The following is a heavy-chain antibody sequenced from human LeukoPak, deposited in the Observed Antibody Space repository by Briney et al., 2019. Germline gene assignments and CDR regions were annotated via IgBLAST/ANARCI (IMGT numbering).Heavy chain of an antibody. Sequence: GGSLRLSCAASGFTFSTYAMNWVRQAPGKGLEWVSAISGNGINTYYADSVKGRFTISRDNAKKSLYLQMNSLRAEDTAVYYCARDYDILTGYFRGGFDYWGQGTLVTVSS. CDR1: GFTFSTYA. D-gene: IGHD3-9*01. V-gene: IGHV3-21*04. J-gene: IGHJ4*02. CDR2: ISGNGINT. CDR3: ARDYDILTGYFRGGFDY.